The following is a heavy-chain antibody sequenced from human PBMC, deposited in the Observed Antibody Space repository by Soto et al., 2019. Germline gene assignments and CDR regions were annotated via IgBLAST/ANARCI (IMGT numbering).Heavy chain of an antibody. Sequence: AETLSLTCTVSGGSISSYYGSWIRQPPGKGLEWIGYIYYSGSTNYNPSLKSRVTISVDTSKNQFSLKLSSVTAADTAVYYCARSSDWLEWFDPWGQGTLVTVSS. CDR3: ARSSDWLEWFDP. D-gene: IGHD3-9*01. J-gene: IGHJ5*02. CDR1: GGSISSYY. V-gene: IGHV4-59*01. CDR2: IYYSGST.